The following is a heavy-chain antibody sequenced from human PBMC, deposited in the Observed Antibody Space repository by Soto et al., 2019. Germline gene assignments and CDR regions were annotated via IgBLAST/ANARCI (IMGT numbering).Heavy chain of an antibody. J-gene: IGHJ6*02. Sequence: SETMYITCNVSGGSINRGGYYWTWIRQHPGKGLEWIGYIYNSGSRYYNPSLKSRLTISMDTSNNQFSLRMTSVTAADTAIYYCARESRRYTSSVGFYNGMDVWGHGTTVTVSS. CDR1: GGSINRGGYY. D-gene: IGHD6-6*01. CDR3: ARESRRYTSSVGFYNGMDV. CDR2: IYNSGSR. V-gene: IGHV4-31*03.